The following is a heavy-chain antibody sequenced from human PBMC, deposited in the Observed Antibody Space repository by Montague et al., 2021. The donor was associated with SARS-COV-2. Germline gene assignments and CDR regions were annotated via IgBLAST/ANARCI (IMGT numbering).Heavy chain of an antibody. CDR2: IRSAGRGT. V-gene: IGHV3-23*03. CDR1: GFTFIDSP. D-gene: IGHD3-9*01. Sequence: SLRLSCAASGFTFIDSPMTLVRQAPGKGLDCISVIRSAGRGTYYSDSLHGRFTISRDNLKNTVYLQMNSLRAVDTAVYYCAKVGDILAGYSLINLDAWGQGTLVVVSS. J-gene: IGHJ5*02. CDR3: AKVGDILAGYSLINLDA.